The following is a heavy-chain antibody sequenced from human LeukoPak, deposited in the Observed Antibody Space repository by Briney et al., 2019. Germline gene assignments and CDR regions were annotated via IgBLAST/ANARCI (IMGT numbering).Heavy chain of an antibody. J-gene: IGHJ4*02. V-gene: IGHV3-30-3*01. D-gene: IGHD1-26*01. CDR1: GFTFSSYA. Sequence: PGGSLRLSCAASGFTFSSYAMHWVRQAPGKGLEWVAVISYDGSNKYYADSVKGRFTISRDNSKYTLYLQMNSLRAEDTAVYYCARGGIVEDYWGQGTLVTVSS. CDR3: ARGGIVEDY. CDR2: ISYDGSNK.